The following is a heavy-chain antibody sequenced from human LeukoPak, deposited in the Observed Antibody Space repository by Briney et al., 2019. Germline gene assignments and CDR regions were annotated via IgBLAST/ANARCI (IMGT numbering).Heavy chain of an antibody. J-gene: IGHJ3*02. D-gene: IGHD2/OR15-2a*01. V-gene: IGHV3-23*01. CDR1: GFTFSSYA. CDR3: AKEPQKSPLWADDAFDI. Sequence: PGGSLRLSCAASGFTFSSYAMSWVRQAPGKGLEWVSAISGSGGSTYYADSVKGRFTISRDSSKNTLYLQMNSLRAEDTAVYYCAKEPQKSPLWADDAFDIWGQGTMVTVSS. CDR2: ISGSGGST.